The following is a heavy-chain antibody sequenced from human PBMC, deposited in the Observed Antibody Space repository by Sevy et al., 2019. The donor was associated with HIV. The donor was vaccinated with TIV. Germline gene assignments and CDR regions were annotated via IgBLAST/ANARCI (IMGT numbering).Heavy chain of an antibody. J-gene: IGHJ3*02. D-gene: IGHD3-3*01. CDR2: ISSSSYI. CDR1: GFTFSSYS. V-gene: IGHV3-21*01. CDR3: VRGITIFGVVAPDAFDI. Sequence: GESLKISFAASGFTFSSYSMNWVRQAPGKGLEWVSSISSSSYIYYADSVKGRFTISRDNAKNSLYLQMNSLRAEDTAVYYCVRGITIFGVVAPDAFDIWGQGTMVTVSS.